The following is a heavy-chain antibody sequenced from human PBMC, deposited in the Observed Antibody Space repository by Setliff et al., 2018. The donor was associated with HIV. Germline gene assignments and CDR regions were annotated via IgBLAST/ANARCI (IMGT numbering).Heavy chain of an antibody. J-gene: IGHJ6*02. V-gene: IGHV3-23*01. D-gene: IGHD3-10*01. CDR3: ARIPSSRGIIEAYYYAMDV. CDR2: ISATTGDT. Sequence: GGSLRLSCVVSGLTFSTSAMSWVRQAPGRGLEWVSAISATTGDTYYADSVKGRFTISRDNSKNTLYLQMNSLRAEDTAVYYCARIPSSRGIIEAYYYAMDVWGQGTTVTVSS. CDR1: GLTFSTSA.